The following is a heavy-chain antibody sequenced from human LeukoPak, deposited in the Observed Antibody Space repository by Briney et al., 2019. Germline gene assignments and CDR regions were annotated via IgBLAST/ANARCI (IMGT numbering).Heavy chain of an antibody. CDR1: GFTFSSYS. CDR3: ARVGYYDFWGGTNYFDY. CDR2: ITSSSSYT. J-gene: IGHJ4*02. Sequence: GGSLRLSCAASGFTFSSYSMNWVRQAPGKGLEWVSSITSSSSYTYHSDSVKGRFTISRDNAKNSLYLQMNSLRAEDTAVYYCARVGYYDFWGGTNYFDYWGQGTLVTVSS. D-gene: IGHD3-3*01. V-gene: IGHV3-21*01.